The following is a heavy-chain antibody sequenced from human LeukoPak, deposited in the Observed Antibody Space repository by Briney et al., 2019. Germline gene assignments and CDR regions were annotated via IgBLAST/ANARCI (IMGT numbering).Heavy chain of an antibody. CDR1: GVYISSYY. CDR2: LTPCGST. CDR3: VKIKPGGASFDY. Sequence: SETLSLTCTVSGVYISSYYWSWIRQSPEKGLEWIGYLTPCGSTHYSPSLKSRVTISVDTSKNQFSLQLSSVTAADTALYYCVKIKPGGASFDYWGQGTLVTVSS. V-gene: IGHV4-59*01. D-gene: IGHD1-26*01. J-gene: IGHJ4*02.